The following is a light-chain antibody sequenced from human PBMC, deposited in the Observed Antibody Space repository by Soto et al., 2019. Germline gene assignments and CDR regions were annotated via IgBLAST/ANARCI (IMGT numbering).Light chain of an antibody. Sequence: EIVLAQSPATLALSPGERATLSCMASQSVSSYLAWYQQKPGQAPRLLIYDASNRATGIPARFSGSGSGTDFTLTISSLEPEDFAVYYRQQRSNWPKTFGQGTKVDI. J-gene: IGKJ1*01. CDR3: QQRSNWPKT. CDR1: QSVSSY. V-gene: IGKV3-11*01. CDR2: DAS.